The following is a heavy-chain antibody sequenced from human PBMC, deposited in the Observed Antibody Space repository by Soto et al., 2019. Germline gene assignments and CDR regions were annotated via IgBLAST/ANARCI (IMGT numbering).Heavy chain of an antibody. Sequence: PAHTLSLTSAICGDIVSIYNTSGAWITRSTSRGLEWLRRTYYRPKWFHDYAASVKSRITINPDTSKNQFSLELNSMTPEDTAVYYCRMGHALDVCGQGT. V-gene: IGHV6-1*01. CDR3: RMGHALDV. CDR1: GDIVSIYNTS. D-gene: IGHD2-8*01. J-gene: IGHJ3*01. CDR2: TYYRPKWFH.